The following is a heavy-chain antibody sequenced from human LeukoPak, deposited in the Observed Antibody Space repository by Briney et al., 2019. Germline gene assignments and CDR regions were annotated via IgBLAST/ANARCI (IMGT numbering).Heavy chain of an antibody. Sequence: SETLSLTCTVSGGSISSYYWGWIRQPAGKGLEWIGRIYTSGSTNYNPSLKSRVTMSVDTSKNQFSLKLSSVTAADTAVYYCARDYCSSTSCPGSAFDIWGQGTMVTVSS. CDR2: IYTSGST. D-gene: IGHD2-2*01. CDR1: GGSISSYY. CDR3: ARDYCSSTSCPGSAFDI. J-gene: IGHJ3*02. V-gene: IGHV4-4*07.